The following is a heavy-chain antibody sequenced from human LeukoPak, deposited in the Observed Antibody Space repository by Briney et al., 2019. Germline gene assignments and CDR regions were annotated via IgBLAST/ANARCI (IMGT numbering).Heavy chain of an antibody. D-gene: IGHD3-16*01. V-gene: IGHV3-21*01. Sequence: PGRSLRLSCAASEFTFSSYSMNWVRQAPGKGLEWVSSISSSSSYIYYADSVKGRFAISRDNAKNSLYLQMNSLRAEDTAVYYCARNPQSEGGYWGQGTLVTVSS. CDR2: ISSSSSYI. J-gene: IGHJ4*02. CDR3: ARNPQSEGGY. CDR1: EFTFSSYS.